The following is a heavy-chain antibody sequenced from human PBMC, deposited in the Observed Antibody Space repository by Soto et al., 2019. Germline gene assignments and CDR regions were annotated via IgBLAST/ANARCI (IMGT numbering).Heavy chain of an antibody. D-gene: IGHD3-9*01. V-gene: IGHV4-34*01. Sequence: SDTLSLTCAVYGGSFSGYYWSWIRQPPGKGLEWIGEINHSGSTNYNPSLKSRVTISVDTSKNQFSLKLSSVTAADTAVYYCARRVSSYYDILTGYYVSNWFDPWGQGTLVTVSS. J-gene: IGHJ5*02. CDR3: ARRVSSYYDILTGYYVSNWFDP. CDR1: GGSFSGYY. CDR2: INHSGST.